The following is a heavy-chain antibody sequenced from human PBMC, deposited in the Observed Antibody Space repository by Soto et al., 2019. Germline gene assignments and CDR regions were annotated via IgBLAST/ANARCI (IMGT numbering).Heavy chain of an antibody. CDR3: ARGFRVEGAYGAGAFFDS. J-gene: IGHJ4*02. CDR1: GFLVSSNY. D-gene: IGHD1-26*01. V-gene: IGHV3-66*01. Sequence: PGGSLRLSCAASGFLVSSNYMSWVRQAPGKGLEWVSIIYSGSNTHYADSVKGRFTISRDNSRNTLYLQMNNLRVEDTAVYYCARGFRVEGAYGAGAFFDSWGQGTLVTVSS. CDR2: IYSGSNT.